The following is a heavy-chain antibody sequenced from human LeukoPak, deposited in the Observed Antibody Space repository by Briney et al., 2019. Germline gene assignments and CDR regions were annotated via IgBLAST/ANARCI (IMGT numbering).Heavy chain of an antibody. CDR2: IYYSGST. Sequence: SETLSLTCTVSGGSISSYYWSWTRQPPGKGLEWIGYIYYSGSTNYNPSLKSRVTISVDTSKNQFSLKLSSVTAADTAGYYCARTYGSGSLKLDYWGQGTLVTVSS. CDR1: GGSISSYY. CDR3: ARTYGSGSLKLDY. J-gene: IGHJ4*02. V-gene: IGHV4-59*01. D-gene: IGHD3-10*01.